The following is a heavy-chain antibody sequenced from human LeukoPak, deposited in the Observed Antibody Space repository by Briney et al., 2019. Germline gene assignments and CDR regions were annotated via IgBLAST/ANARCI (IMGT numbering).Heavy chain of an antibody. J-gene: IGHJ6*02. CDR1: GGSICSYY. CDR3: AREGRDYYYYYGMDV. Sequence: SETLSLTCTVSGGSICSYYWSWIRQPPGKGLEWIGYIYYSGSTNYNPSLKSRVTISVDTSKNQFSLKLSSVTAADTAVYYCAREGRDYYYYYGMDVWGQGTTVTVSS. CDR2: IYYSGST. V-gene: IGHV4-59*01.